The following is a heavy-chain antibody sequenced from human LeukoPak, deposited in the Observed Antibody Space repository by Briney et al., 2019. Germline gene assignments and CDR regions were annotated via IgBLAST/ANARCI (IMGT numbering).Heavy chain of an antibody. CDR2: IYYNGKT. J-gene: IGHJ3*02. CDR1: GGSINHYY. D-gene: IGHD3-22*01. Sequence: SETVSLTCTVSGGSINHYYWIWIRQPPGKGLEWIGYIYYNGKTNYNPSLKSRVSMSVDTSNNQFSLKLTSVTAADTAVYYCARDQAAYYDRSGYHYSSTAAAFDIWGQGTVVTVSS. CDR3: ARDQAAYYDRSGYHYSSTAAAFDI. V-gene: IGHV4-59*12.